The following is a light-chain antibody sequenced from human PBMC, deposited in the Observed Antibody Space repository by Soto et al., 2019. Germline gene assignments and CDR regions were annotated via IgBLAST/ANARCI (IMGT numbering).Light chain of an antibody. Sequence: EIVLTQSPATLSLSPGERATLSCRASQSVSSYLAWYQQKPGQAPRLLIYDASSRATGIPARFSGSGSGTDFTFTISCLEPEDFAVYDCQQRSNWPYTFSQGTKLEIK. CDR1: QSVSSY. CDR3: QQRSNWPYT. CDR2: DAS. J-gene: IGKJ2*01. V-gene: IGKV3-11*01.